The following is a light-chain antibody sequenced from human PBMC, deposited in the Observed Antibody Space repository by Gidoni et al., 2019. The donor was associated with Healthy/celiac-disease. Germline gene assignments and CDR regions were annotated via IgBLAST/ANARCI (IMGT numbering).Light chain of an antibody. J-gene: IGKJ5*01. CDR1: QGISNY. V-gene: IGKV1-27*01. CDR2: AAS. Sequence: DIQMTQSPSSLSASVGDRVTITCRASQGISNYLAWYQQKPGKVPKLLIYAASTLQSGVPSRFSGSGSGTDFPLTISSLRPEDVATYYCQKYNSAPDPFGQGTRLEIK. CDR3: QKYNSAPDP.